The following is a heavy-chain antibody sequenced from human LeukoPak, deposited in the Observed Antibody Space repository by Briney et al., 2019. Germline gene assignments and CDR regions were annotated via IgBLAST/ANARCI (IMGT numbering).Heavy chain of an antibody. D-gene: IGHD1-14*01. CDR3: ARDIDHRYFDL. J-gene: IGHJ2*01. CDR1: GYTFTGYY. Sequence: ASVKVSCKASGYTFTGYYMHWVRQAPGQGLEWMGWINPNSGGTNYAQKFQGRVTMTRDTSISTAYMELSRLRSEDAAVYYCARDIDHRYFDLWGRGTLVTVSS. CDR2: INPNSGGT. V-gene: IGHV1-2*02.